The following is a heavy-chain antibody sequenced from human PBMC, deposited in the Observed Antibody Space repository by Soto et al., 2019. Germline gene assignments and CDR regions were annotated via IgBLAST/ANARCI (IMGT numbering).Heavy chain of an antibody. CDR1: GFSLSTSGVG. J-gene: IGHJ5*02. CDR2: IYWDDDK. Sequence: QITLKESGPTLVKPTETLTLTCTFSGFSLSTSGVGVGWIRQPPGKALEWLALIYWDDDKRYSPSLKSRLTITKDASKNQVVLTMTNMDPVDTATYYCAHISVPKYDPTTWGQGTLVTVSS. V-gene: IGHV2-5*02. CDR3: AHISVPKYDPTT. D-gene: IGHD1-1*01.